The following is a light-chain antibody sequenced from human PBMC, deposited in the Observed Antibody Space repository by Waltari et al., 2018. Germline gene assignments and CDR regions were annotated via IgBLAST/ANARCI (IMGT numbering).Light chain of an antibody. CDR3: QHYNSFSALFT. CDR1: QSISRW. Sequence: DIKMTQDPSTVSAAVGYRVTITCPASQSISRWLAWYQQKPGKAPKLLIHKASSLQSGVPSRFSGSGSGTEFTLNITSLQPDDFATYYCQHYNSFSALFTFGPGTQVDIK. J-gene: IGKJ3*01. CDR2: KAS. V-gene: IGKV1-5*03.